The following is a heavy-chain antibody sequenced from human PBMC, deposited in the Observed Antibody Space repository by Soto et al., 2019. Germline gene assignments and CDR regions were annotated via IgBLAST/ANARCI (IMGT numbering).Heavy chain of an antibody. CDR3: AKNYYFDY. CDR1: GFIFTSYA. CDR2: INVDDST. V-gene: IGHV3-23*01. J-gene: IGHJ4*02. Sequence: EVQLLESGGDLVQSGGSLRLTCAASGFIFTSYAMSWVRQVPGKGLEWVSSINVDDSTYYTESVRGRFTVSRDNSKNTLYLQMNSLRAEDTALYYCAKNYYFDYWGRGTLVTVSS.